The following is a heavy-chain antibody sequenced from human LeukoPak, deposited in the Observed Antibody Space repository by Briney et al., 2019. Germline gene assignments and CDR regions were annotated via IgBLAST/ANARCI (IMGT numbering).Heavy chain of an antibody. CDR1: GGSVSSTHY. V-gene: IGHV4-39*07. D-gene: IGHD3-22*01. J-gene: IGHJ3*01. CDR3: AKSTYYYDTFVNAFDL. CDR2: IYYGGST. Sequence: SENLSLNCTVSGGSVSSTHYWGWIRQPPGKGLEWIGSIYYGGSTYYNASLRSRVTTSVDTSKNQFSLKLSSVTAADTAVYYCAKSTYYYDTFVNAFDLWGQGTVVTVSS.